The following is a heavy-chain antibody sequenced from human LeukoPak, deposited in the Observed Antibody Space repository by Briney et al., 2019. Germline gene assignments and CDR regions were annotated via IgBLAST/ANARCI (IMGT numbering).Heavy chain of an antibody. V-gene: IGHV3-11*06. CDR1: GFTFSDYY. CDR3: AINSIVVPAAMDFDY. Sequence: GGSLRLSCAASGFTFSDYYMSWIRQAPGKGLEWVSYISSSSSYTNYADSVKGRFTISRDNAKNSLYLQMNSLRGEDTAVYYCAINSIVVPAAMDFDYWGQGTLVTVSS. D-gene: IGHD2-2*01. CDR2: ISSSSSYT. J-gene: IGHJ4*02.